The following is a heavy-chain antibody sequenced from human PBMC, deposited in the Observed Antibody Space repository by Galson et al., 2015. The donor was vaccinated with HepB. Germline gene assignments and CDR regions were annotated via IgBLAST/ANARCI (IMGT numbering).Heavy chain of an antibody. J-gene: IGHJ4*02. CDR3: ARDARRLKYYDFWSGYLDY. V-gene: IGHV3-30-3*01. D-gene: IGHD3-3*01. CDR1: GFTFSRFA. CDR2: ISYDGSNK. Sequence: SLRLSCAASGFTFSRFAMHWLRQAPGKGLEWVAVISYDGSNKYYADSVKGRFTISRDNSKNTLYLQMNSLRAEDTAVYYCARDARRLKYYDFWSGYLDYWGQGTLVTVSS.